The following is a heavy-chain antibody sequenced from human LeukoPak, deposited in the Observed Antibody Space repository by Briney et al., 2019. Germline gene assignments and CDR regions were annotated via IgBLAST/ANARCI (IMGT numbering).Heavy chain of an antibody. J-gene: IGHJ5*01. CDR2: IYPGDSDT. D-gene: IGHD1-26*01. CDR3: ARVGARVPIDS. CDR1: AYSFNTYC. V-gene: IGHV5-51*01. Sequence: GESLNTPRQPPAYSFNTYCIGWLPQLPGKGLEWMGIIYPGDSDTRYSPSLQGRVTISADKSINTAYLQWGSLKASDTALYYCARVGARVPIDSWGQGSLVTVSS.